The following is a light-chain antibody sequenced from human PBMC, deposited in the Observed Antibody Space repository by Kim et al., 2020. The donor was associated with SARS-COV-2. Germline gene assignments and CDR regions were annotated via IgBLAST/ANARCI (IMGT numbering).Light chain of an antibody. V-gene: IGKV3-15*01. Sequence: EIVMTQSPATLSLSPGERATLSCSASQSVSSNLAWYQQKPGQAPRLLIYGASTRATGIPARFSGSGSGTEFTLTISSLQSEDFAVYYCQQYNNWPPWTFGQETKVDIK. CDR2: GAS. J-gene: IGKJ1*01. CDR3: QQYNNWPPWT. CDR1: QSVSSN.